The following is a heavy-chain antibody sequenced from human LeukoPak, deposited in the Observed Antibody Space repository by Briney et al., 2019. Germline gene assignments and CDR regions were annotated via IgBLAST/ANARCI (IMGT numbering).Heavy chain of an antibody. Sequence: SETLSLTCTVSGGSISSYYWSWIRQPAGRQLEWIGRIHASGSTNYHPSLKSRVTVSVDTSKNQFSLKVRSVTAADTAVYYCARGVFFGITAPDYWGQGTLVTVSS. CDR3: ARGVFFGITAPDY. D-gene: IGHD3-3*01. CDR2: IHASGST. V-gene: IGHV4-4*07. J-gene: IGHJ4*02. CDR1: GGSISSYY.